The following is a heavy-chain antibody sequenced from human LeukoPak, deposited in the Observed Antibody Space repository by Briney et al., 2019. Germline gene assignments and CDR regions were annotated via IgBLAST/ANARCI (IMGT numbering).Heavy chain of an antibody. Sequence: PGGSLRLSCAASGFTFYNYRMSWVRQAPGKGLEWDSTVNADGGNTYYADSVKGRFTISRDNSKSTLILQMNSLRVEDTALYYCTKRVKYGGTWDHFADWGQGTLVTVSS. D-gene: IGHD1-26*01. CDR1: GFTFYNYR. CDR2: VNADGGNT. J-gene: IGHJ4*02. V-gene: IGHV3-23*01. CDR3: TKRVKYGGTWDHFAD.